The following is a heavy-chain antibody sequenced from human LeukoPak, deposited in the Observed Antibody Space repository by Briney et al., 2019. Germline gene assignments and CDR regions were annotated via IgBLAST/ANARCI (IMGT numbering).Heavy chain of an antibody. CDR2: IIPIFGTA. D-gene: IGHD6-6*01. CDR1: GGTFSSYA. J-gene: IGHJ4*02. V-gene: IGHV1-69*13. CDR3: ARWQLVRYYFDY. Sequence: ASVKVSCKASGGTFSSYAISWVRQAPGQGLEWMGGIIPIFGTANYAQKFQGRVTITADESTSTAYMELSSLRSEDTAVYYCARWQLVRYYFDYWGQGTLVTVSS.